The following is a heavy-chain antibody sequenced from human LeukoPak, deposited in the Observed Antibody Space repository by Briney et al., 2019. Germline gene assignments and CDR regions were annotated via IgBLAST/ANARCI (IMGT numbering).Heavy chain of an antibody. CDR1: GSNFMTYW. CDR2: IKHDGSDT. CDR3: AKDSGSWSVFDL. Sequence: GGSLRLSCAASGSNFMTYWMSWVRQAPGKGLEWVANIKHDGSDTYYVDSVKGRFTISRDNAKNTLFLHVTSLRVEDTGVYYCAKDSGSWSVFDLWGQGTLVTV. V-gene: IGHV3-7*04. D-gene: IGHD6-25*01. J-gene: IGHJ5*02.